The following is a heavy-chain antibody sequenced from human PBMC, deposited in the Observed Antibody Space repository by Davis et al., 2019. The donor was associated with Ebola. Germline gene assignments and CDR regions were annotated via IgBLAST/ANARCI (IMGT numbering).Heavy chain of an antibody. CDR1: GYTFTSYD. J-gene: IGHJ4*02. D-gene: IGHD3-10*01. CDR3: ARVLWFRGQYFYY. V-gene: IGHV1-8*01. CDR2: MNPNSGNT. Sequence: AASVKVSCKASGYTFTSYDINWVRQATGQGLEWMGWMNPNSGNTGYAQKFQGRVNMTRNTSISTAYMELSSLRSEDTAVYYCARVLWFRGQYFYYWGQGTLVTVSS.